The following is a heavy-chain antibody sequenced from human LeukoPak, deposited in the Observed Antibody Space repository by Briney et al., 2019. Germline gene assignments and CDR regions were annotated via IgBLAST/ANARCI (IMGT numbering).Heavy chain of an antibody. CDR2: ISWNGGSI. D-gene: IGHD3-22*01. V-gene: IGHV3-9*01. CDR3: AKDLIDTYYEGGAFDI. Sequence: SLRLSCAASGFTFDDYAMHWVRQAPGKGLEWVSGISWNGGSIGYADSVKGRFTISRDNAKNSLYLQMNRRSADDTAFYYCAKDLIDTYYEGGAFDIWGQGTMVTVSS. CDR1: GFTFDDYA. J-gene: IGHJ3*02.